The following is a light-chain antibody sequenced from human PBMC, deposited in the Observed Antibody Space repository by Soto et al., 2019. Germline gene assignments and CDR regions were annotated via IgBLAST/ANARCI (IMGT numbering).Light chain of an antibody. J-gene: IGKJ5*01. CDR2: VAS. CDR3: QRSCGTPIT. Sequence: SSLHAKEEDRVTITCRTSQSISRSLNWYQQTPGKAPNLLIYVASSLQSEVPSRFIGSGSGTDFTLAITSLQPEYSATYNCQRSCGTPITFGQGTRLEIK. CDR1: QSISRS. V-gene: IGKV1-39*01.